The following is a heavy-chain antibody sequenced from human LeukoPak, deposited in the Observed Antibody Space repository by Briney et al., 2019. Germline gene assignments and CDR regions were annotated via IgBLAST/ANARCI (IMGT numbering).Heavy chain of an antibody. J-gene: IGHJ4*02. D-gene: IGHD2-2*01. CDR3: AKGGVVPAAIPLDFDY. CDR2: ISGSGDST. CDR1: GFTFSSYG. V-gene: IGHV3-23*01. Sequence: GGSLRFSCAASGFTFSSYGMSWVRQAPGKGLEWVSAISGSGDSTYYADSVKGRFTISRDNSKNTLFLQMNSLRAEDTAVYYCAKGGVVPAAIPLDFDYWGQGTLVTVSS.